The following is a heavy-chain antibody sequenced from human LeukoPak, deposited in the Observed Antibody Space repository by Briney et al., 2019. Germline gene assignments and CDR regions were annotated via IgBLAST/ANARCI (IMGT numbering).Heavy chain of an antibody. CDR3: ARDAPPMGRGVGVGLYYYYYYMDV. D-gene: IGHD3-10*01. CDR1: GFTVSSNY. J-gene: IGHJ6*03. Sequence: GGSLRLSCAASGFTVSSNYMSWVRQAPGKGLEWVSVIYSGGSTYYADSVKGRFTISRDNSKNTLYLQINSLRAEDTAVYYCARDAPPMGRGVGVGLYYYYYYMDVWGKGTTVTVSS. V-gene: IGHV3-53*01. CDR2: IYSGGST.